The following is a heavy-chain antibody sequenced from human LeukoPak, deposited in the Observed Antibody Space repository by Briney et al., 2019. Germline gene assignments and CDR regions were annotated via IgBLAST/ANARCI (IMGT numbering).Heavy chain of an antibody. CDR2: TYYRSKWYD. D-gene: IGHD3-22*01. V-gene: IGHV6-1*01. Sequence: SQTLSLTCAISGDSVSSNSAAWNWIRQSPSRGLEWLGRTYYRSKWYDDYALSVRSRIIIHSDTSKNQFSLQLNSVTPEDTALYYCARDRGYYDGSGYTAYYYYGLDVWGQGTTVTVSS. CDR1: GDSVSSNSAA. CDR3: ARDRGYYDGSGYTAYYYYGLDV. J-gene: IGHJ6*02.